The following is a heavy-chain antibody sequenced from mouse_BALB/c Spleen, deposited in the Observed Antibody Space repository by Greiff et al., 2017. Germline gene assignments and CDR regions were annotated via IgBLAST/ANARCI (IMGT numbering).Heavy chain of an antibody. CDR1: GYAFSSYW. CDR3: ARLYGNYNAMDY. CDR2: IYPGDGDT. J-gene: IGHJ4*01. Sequence: QVQLQQSGAELVRPGSSVKISCKASGYAFSSYWMNWVKQRPGQGLEWIGQIYPGDGDTNYNGKFKGKATLTADKSSSTAYMQLSSLTSEDSAVYCCARLYGNYNAMDYWGQGTSVTVSS. D-gene: IGHD2-1*01. V-gene: IGHV1-80*01.